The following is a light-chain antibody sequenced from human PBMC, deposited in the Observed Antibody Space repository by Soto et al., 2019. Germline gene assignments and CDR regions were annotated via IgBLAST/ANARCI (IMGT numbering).Light chain of an antibody. V-gene: IGLV2-18*02. CDR1: SSDVGSFNR. CDR2: DVS. Sequence: QSALTQPPSVSGSPGQSVAISCTGTSSDVGSFNRVSWYQQPPGTAPKVMIYDVSSRPSGVPDRFSGSKSGNTASLTISGLQAEDEADYYCSSFTSSSTYVFGTGTRSPS. CDR3: SSFTSSSTYV. J-gene: IGLJ1*01.